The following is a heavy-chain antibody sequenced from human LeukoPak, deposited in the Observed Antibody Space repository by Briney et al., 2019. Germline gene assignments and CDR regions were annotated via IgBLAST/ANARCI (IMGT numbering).Heavy chain of an antibody. Sequence: GRSLRLSCAASGFTFSSYGMSWVRQAPGKGLEWVSTVSGSGDNTYYADSVKGRFTISRANSKNTVYLQINSLGADDTAVYYCAKDNYGSGINWFDPWGQGTLVTVSS. V-gene: IGHV3-23*01. CDR2: VSGSGDNT. CDR1: GFTFSSYG. CDR3: AKDNYGSGINWFDP. D-gene: IGHD3-10*01. J-gene: IGHJ5*02.